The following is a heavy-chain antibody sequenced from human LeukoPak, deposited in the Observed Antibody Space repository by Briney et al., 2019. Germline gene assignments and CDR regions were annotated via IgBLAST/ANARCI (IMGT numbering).Heavy chain of an antibody. Sequence: GWSLRLSCAASGFTFSSYAMSWVRQAPGKGLQWVSTISGAGGTTYYADSVKGRLTTSRDNSKNTLYLQMNSLRAEDTALYYCAKDRSFGGNSDYFDYWGQGTPVTVSS. V-gene: IGHV3-23*01. J-gene: IGHJ4*02. D-gene: IGHD4-23*01. CDR3: AKDRSFGGNSDYFDY. CDR1: GFTFSSYA. CDR2: ISGAGGTT.